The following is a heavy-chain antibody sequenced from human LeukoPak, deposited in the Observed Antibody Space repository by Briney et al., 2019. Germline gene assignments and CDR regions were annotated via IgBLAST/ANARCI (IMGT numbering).Heavy chain of an antibody. CDR2: IVNDGGST. Sequence: GGSLRLPCSASGFSFSTSGMNWVRQAPGKGLEYVSAIVNDGGSTYYVDSVKGRFSVSRDNSKNMLYLQMSSLRDEDTAVYYCVPYYHDRSAIEYWGQGTLVTVSS. CDR1: GFSFSTSG. J-gene: IGHJ4*02. D-gene: IGHD3-22*01. CDR3: VPYYHDRSAIEY. V-gene: IGHV3-64D*06.